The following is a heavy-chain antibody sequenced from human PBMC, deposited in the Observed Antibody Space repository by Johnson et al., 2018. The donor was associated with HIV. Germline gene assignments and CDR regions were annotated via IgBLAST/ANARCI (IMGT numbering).Heavy chain of an antibody. Sequence: QVQLVESGGGVVQPGGSLRLSCAASGFAFSNFGMHWVRQAPGKGLEWVAATSYDGSNKYYADSVKGRFTISRDNSKNTLYLQMNSLRAEDTTVYFCAIMSAPEDADAFDFWGQGTMVTVSS. CDR2: TSYDGSNK. CDR1: GFAFSNFG. V-gene: IGHV3-30*03. CDR3: AIMSAPEDADAFDF. D-gene: IGHD1-14*01. J-gene: IGHJ3*01.